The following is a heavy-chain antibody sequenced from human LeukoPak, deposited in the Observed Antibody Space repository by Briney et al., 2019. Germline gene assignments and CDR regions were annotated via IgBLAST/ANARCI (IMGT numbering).Heavy chain of an antibody. J-gene: IGHJ3*02. Sequence: SETLSLTCTVSGYSISSGYYWGWIRQPPGKGLEWIGSIYHSGSTYYNPSLKSRVTISVDTSKNQFSLKLSSVTAADTAVYYCAREGRYGSRKNGGAFDIWGQGAMVTVSS. D-gene: IGHD3-10*01. CDR1: GYSISSGYY. V-gene: IGHV4-38-2*02. CDR2: IYHSGST. CDR3: AREGRYGSRKNGGAFDI.